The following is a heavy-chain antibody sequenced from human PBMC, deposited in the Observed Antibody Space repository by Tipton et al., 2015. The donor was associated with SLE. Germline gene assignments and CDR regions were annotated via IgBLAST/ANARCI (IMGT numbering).Heavy chain of an antibody. Sequence: SLRLSCAASGFTFSSYAMSWVRQAPGKGLEWVSAISGSGGSTYYADSVKGRFTISRDNSKNTLYLQMNSLRAEDTAVYYCAKDLGRIAVAGFLFDSWSQGTMVTVSS. CDR2: ISGSGGST. CDR1: GFTFSSYA. J-gene: IGHJ4*02. CDR3: AKDLGRIAVAGFLFDS. V-gene: IGHV3-23*01. D-gene: IGHD6-19*01.